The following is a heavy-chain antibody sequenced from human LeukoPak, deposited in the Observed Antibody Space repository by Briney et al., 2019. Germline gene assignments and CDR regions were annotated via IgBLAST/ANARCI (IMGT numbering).Heavy chain of an antibody. J-gene: IGHJ6*02. V-gene: IGHV1-69*04. D-gene: IGHD2-21*02. CDR3: ARERVVVTAIDYYYGMDV. CDR1: GGTFSSYA. Sequence: ASVKVSCKASGGTFSSYAISWVRQAPGQGLEWMGRTIPILGIANYAQKFQGRVTITADKSTSTAYMELSSLRSEDTAVYYCARERVVVTAIDYYYGMDVWGQGTTVTVSS. CDR2: TIPILGIA.